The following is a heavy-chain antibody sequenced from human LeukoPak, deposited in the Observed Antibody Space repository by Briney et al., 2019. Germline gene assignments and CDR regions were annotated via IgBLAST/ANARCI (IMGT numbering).Heavy chain of an antibody. Sequence: GGSLRLSCAASGFTFSSYAMSWVRQAPGKGLEWVSVISGSGGSTYYADSVKGRFTISRDNPKNTLYLQMNTLRAEDTALYYCARDRGDIAAAGTLDPWGQGTLVTVSS. J-gene: IGHJ5*02. CDR2: ISGSGGST. CDR3: ARDRGDIAAAGTLDP. V-gene: IGHV3-23*01. D-gene: IGHD6-13*01. CDR1: GFTFSSYA.